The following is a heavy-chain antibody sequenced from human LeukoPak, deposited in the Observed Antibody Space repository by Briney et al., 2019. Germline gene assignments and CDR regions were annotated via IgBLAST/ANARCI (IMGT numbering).Heavy chain of an antibody. D-gene: IGHD3-10*01. Sequence: GGSLRLSCAASGFTFSSYAMSWVRQVPGKGLEWVSVISGSGGSTYYADSVKGRFTISRDNSKNTLYLQMNSLRAEDTAVYYCAKGDTMVRGAYAMDYWGQGTLVTVSS. CDR1: GFTFSSYA. CDR3: AKGDTMVRGAYAMDY. CDR2: ISGSGGST. J-gene: IGHJ4*02. V-gene: IGHV3-23*01.